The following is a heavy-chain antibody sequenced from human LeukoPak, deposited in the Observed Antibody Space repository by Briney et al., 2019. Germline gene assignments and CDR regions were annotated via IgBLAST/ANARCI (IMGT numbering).Heavy chain of an antibody. CDR1: GFTFSSYS. CDR3: AKVAKYYYGSETYYFFEH. V-gene: IGHV3-21*01. Sequence: PGGSLRLSCAASGFTFSSYSMNWVRQAPGKGLEWVSSISSSSSYIYYADSVKGRLTISRDNAKNSLYLQMNSLRAEDTAVYYCAKVAKYYYGSETYYFFEHWGQGTPVTASS. J-gene: IGHJ4*02. D-gene: IGHD3-10*01. CDR2: ISSSSSYI.